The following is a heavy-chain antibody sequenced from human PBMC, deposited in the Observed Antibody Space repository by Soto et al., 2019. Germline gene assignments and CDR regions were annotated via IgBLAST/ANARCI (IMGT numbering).Heavy chain of an antibody. J-gene: IGHJ5*02. V-gene: IGHV2-5*01. D-gene: IGHD5-12*01. CDR3: ARLVVAGITYYFDP. Sequence: QITLKESGPTLVKPTQTLTLTCTFSGFSLSTSGVGVCWIRQPPGKALEWLTFIYWYDYKRNSPFLKSSLTNTKDTSKNLLVLPTPNMDAVDPATYCWARLVVAGITYYFDPRGQGTLGTVSS. CDR1: GFSLSTSGVG. CDR2: IYWYDYK.